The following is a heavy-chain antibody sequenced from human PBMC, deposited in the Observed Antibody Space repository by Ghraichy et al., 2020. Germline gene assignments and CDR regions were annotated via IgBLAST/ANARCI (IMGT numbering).Heavy chain of an antibody. V-gene: IGHV4-38-2*01. CDR1: GYSISSAYY. D-gene: IGHD3-9*01. CDR3: ARSLYDTGWELFNY. Sequence: SETLSLTCAVSGYSISSAYYWGWIRLPPGKGLEWIGSIYHSGTAYYNPSLKRRVTLSVDTSKNQFSLSLSSVTAADTAVYYCARSLYDTGWELFNYWGQGTLVTVSS. CDR2: IYHSGTA. J-gene: IGHJ4*02.